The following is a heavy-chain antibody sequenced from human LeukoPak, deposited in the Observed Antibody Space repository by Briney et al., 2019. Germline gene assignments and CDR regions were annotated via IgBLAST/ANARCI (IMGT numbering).Heavy chain of an antibody. CDR3: ARDGPGSGWCFDY. D-gene: IGHD6-19*01. J-gene: IGHJ4*02. CDR1: GFTFSSYS. Sequence: GGSLRLSCAASGFTFSSYSMNWVRQAPGKGLEWVSYISSSSSTIYYAGSVKGRFTISRDNAKNSLYLQMNSLRAEDTAVYYCARDGPGSGWCFDYWGQGTLVTVSS. V-gene: IGHV3-48*04. CDR2: ISSSSSTI.